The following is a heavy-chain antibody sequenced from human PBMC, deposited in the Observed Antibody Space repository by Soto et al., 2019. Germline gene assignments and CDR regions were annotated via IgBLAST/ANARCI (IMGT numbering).Heavy chain of an antibody. CDR1: GFTFSSYA. CDR3: ARDLLIAVAGEIDY. J-gene: IGHJ4*02. D-gene: IGHD6-19*01. Sequence: QVQLVESGGGVVQPGRSLRLSCAASGFTFSSYAMHWVRQAPGKGLEWVAVISYDGSNKYYADSVKGRFTISRDNSKNTLYLQMKSLRAEDTAVYYCARDLLIAVAGEIDYWGQGTLVTVSS. CDR2: ISYDGSNK. V-gene: IGHV3-30-3*01.